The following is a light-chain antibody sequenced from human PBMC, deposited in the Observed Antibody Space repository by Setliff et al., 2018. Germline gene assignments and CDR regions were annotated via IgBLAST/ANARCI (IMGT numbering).Light chain of an antibody. Sequence: QSVLTQPASASGSPGQSITISCTGTSSDVGGYNYVSWYQQHPGKAPKLMIYDVSKRPSGVSNRFSGSKSGNTASLTISGLQAEDEADYYCCSYAGSSTLFGGGTKVTVL. V-gene: IGLV2-23*02. CDR1: SSDVGGYNY. CDR2: DVS. CDR3: CSYAGSSTL. J-gene: IGLJ2*01.